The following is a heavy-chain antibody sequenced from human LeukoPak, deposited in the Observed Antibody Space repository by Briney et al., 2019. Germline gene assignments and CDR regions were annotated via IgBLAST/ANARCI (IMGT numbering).Heavy chain of an antibody. J-gene: IGHJ1*01. CDR2: INHSGST. Sequence: SETLSLTCAVYGGSFSGYYWSWIRQSPGKGLEWIGEINHSGSTNYNPSLKSRVTISVDTSKNQFSLKLSSVTAADTAVYYCARKGIAARAEYFQHWGQGTLVTVSS. D-gene: IGHD6-6*01. CDR3: ARKGIAARAEYFQH. CDR1: GGSFSGYY. V-gene: IGHV4-34*01.